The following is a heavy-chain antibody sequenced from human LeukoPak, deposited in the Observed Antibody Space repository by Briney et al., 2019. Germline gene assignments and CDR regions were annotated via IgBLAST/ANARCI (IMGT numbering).Heavy chain of an antibody. CDR2: ISDSGSTI. CDR3: VREMEGDYGSGTFFDL. V-gene: IGHV3-11*01. J-gene: IGHJ4*02. CDR1: EFVFSDYY. D-gene: IGHD3-10*01. Sequence: GGSLRLSCAASEFVFSDYYMSWIRQAPGKGLEWVSYISDSGSTIYYADSVEGRFTISRDNVKNSLYLQMNGLKAEDTAVYYCVREMEGDYGSGTFFDLWGQGNMVTVSS.